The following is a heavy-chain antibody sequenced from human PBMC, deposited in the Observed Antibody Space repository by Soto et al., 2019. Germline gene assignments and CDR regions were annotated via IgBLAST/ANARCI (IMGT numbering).Heavy chain of an antibody. CDR3: AKDQRSSSTRWSLEY. Sequence: EVQLLESGGGLVQPGGSLRLSCAASGFTFSSNAMSWVRQAPGKGLEWVSGISGSGGSTYYADSVKGRFTISRDNSKDTLYLQLNSLRAEDMAVYYCAKDQRSSSTRWSLEYWGQGTLVTVSA. CDR1: GFTFSSNA. CDR2: ISGSGGST. V-gene: IGHV3-23*01. J-gene: IGHJ4*02. D-gene: IGHD6-6*01.